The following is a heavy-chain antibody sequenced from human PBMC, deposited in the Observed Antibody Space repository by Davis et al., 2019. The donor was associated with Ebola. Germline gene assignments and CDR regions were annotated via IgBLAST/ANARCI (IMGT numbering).Heavy chain of an antibody. D-gene: IGHD1-14*01. Sequence: GESLKISCAASGFIFTGYWMHWVRQAPGKGLVWVSRINSDESITTYADSVKGRFTISRDNAKNTLYRQMNSLRAEDTAVYYCAWSRDQNHPDAFDIWGQGTMVTVSS. CDR3: AWSRDQNHPDAFDI. CDR1: GFIFTGYW. V-gene: IGHV3-74*03. CDR2: INSDESIT. J-gene: IGHJ3*02.